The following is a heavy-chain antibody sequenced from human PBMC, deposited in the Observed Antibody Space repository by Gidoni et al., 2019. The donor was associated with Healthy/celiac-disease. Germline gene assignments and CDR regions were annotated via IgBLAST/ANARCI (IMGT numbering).Heavy chain of an antibody. V-gene: IGHV3-30*01. D-gene: IGHD3-3*01. Sequence: QVQLVESGGGVVQPGRSLRLSCAASGFTFSSYAMHWVRQAPGKGLAWVAVISYDGSNKYYADSVKGRFTISRDNAKNTLYLQMNSLRAEDTAVYYCARDRGLRFLEMYYGMDVWGQGTTVTVSS. CDR3: ARDRGLRFLEMYYGMDV. CDR2: ISYDGSNK. CDR1: GFTFSSYA. J-gene: IGHJ6*02.